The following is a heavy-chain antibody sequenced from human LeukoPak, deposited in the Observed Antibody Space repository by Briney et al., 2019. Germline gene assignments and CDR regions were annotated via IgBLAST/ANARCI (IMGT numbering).Heavy chain of an antibody. CDR1: GYTFTSYA. D-gene: IGHD2-15*01. CDR2: INAGSGNT. J-gene: IGHJ4*02. Sequence: ASVKVSCKASGYTFTSYAMHWVRQAPGQRLEWMGWINAGSGNTKYSQEFQGRVTITRDTSASTAYMELSSLRSEDMAVYYCARAGCSGGSCYDYWGQGTLVTVSS. V-gene: IGHV1-3*03. CDR3: ARAGCSGGSCYDY.